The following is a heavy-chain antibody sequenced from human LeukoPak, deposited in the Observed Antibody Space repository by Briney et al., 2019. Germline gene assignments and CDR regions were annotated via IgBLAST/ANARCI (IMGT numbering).Heavy chain of an antibody. V-gene: IGHV3-23*01. Sequence: GGSLRRSCAASGFTFSSYAMSWVRQAPGKGLEWVSAISGSGGSTYYADSVKVRFTISRDNSKTTLYLQMNSLRAEDTAVYYCEKRDSGWYRAPDSGMEVWGQGTTVTVSS. J-gene: IGHJ6*02. CDR2: ISGSGGST. D-gene: IGHD6-19*01. CDR3: EKRDSGWYRAPDSGMEV. CDR1: GFTFSSYA.